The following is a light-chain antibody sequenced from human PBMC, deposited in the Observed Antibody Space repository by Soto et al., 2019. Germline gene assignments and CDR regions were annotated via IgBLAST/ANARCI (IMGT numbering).Light chain of an antibody. Sequence: QSVLTQPPSVSGATGQRVTISCTGSSSNIGAGYDVYWYQQLPGTVPKLLTYGDPNRPSGVPDRFSGSKSGTSASLAITGLQADDEADYYCQSYDSSLSGVVFGGGTKVTVL. CDR2: GDP. J-gene: IGLJ2*01. V-gene: IGLV1-40*01. CDR3: QSYDSSLSGVV. CDR1: SSNIGAGYD.